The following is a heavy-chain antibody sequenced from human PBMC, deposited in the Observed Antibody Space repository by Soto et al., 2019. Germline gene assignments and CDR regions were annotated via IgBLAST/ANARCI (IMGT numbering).Heavy chain of an antibody. Sequence: TLSLTCTVSGGSISSGGYYWSWIRQHPGKGLEWIGYIYYSGSTYYNPSLKSRVTISVDTSKNQFSLKLSSVTAADTAVYYCARGSPMVYAVPTHTPNWFDPWGQGTLVTVSS. CDR2: IYYSGST. V-gene: IGHV4-31*03. CDR1: GGSISSGGYY. J-gene: IGHJ5*02. D-gene: IGHD2-8*01. CDR3: ARGSPMVYAVPTHTPNWFDP.